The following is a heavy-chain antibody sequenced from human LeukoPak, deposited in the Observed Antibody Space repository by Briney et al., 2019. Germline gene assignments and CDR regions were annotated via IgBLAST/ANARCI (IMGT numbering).Heavy chain of an antibody. CDR3: ASIAARHGWFDP. CDR1: GYSISTGYY. V-gene: IGHV4-4*09. CDR2: IYTSGST. D-gene: IGHD6-6*01. J-gene: IGHJ5*02. Sequence: SETLSLTCTVSGYSISTGYYWGWIRQPPGKGLEWIGYIYTSGSTNYNPSLKSRVTISVDTSKNQFSLKLSSVTAADTAVYYCASIAARHGWFDPWGQGTLVTVSS.